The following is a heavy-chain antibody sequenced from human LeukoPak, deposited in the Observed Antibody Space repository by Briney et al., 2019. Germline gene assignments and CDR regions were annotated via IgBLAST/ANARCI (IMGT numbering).Heavy chain of an antibody. CDR2: ISGGGETT. CDR3: ARDYADYVGYFFFDY. CDR1: GFTFNNYA. V-gene: IGHV3-23*01. J-gene: IGHJ4*02. D-gene: IGHD4-17*01. Sequence: GGSLRLSCAASGFTFNNYAMNWVRQAPGKGLEWVSSISGGGETTYYADSAKGRFTISRDNSQNTLYLHMNSLRAEDTAVYYCARDYADYVGYFFFDYWGQGTLVTVSS.